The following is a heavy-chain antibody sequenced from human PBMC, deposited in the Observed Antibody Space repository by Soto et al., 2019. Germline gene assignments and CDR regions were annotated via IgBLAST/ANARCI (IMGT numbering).Heavy chain of an antibody. Sequence: PSETLSLTCTVSGRSFTSDNYYWGWFRQPPGEGLEWLGSMYYMGSTYYNPSLKGRVAISVDTSKSRFSLRLTSVTTADTAVYYCVRTYSSGWYPSYYFD. CDR3: VRTYSSGWYPSYYFD. CDR2: MYYMGST. J-gene: IGHJ4*01. V-gene: IGHV4-39*01. D-gene: IGHD6-19*01. CDR1: GRSFTSDNYY.